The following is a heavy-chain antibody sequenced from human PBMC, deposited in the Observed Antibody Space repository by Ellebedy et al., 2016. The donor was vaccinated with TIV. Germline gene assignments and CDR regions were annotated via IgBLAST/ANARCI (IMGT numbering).Heavy chain of an antibody. CDR1: GGSFSGYY. CDR2: INHSGST. D-gene: IGHD2-2*01. Sequence: SETLSLXXAVYGGSFSGYYWSWIRQPPGKGLEWIGEINHSGSTNYNPSLKSRVTISVDTSKNQFSLKLSSVTAADTAVYYCARVSGVPAAIFDYWGQGTLVTVSS. CDR3: ARVSGVPAAIFDY. V-gene: IGHV4-34*09. J-gene: IGHJ4*02.